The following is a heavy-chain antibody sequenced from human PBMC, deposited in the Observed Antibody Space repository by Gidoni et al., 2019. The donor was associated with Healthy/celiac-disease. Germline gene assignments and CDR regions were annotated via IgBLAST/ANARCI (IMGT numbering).Heavy chain of an antibody. J-gene: IGHJ4*02. Sequence: QLQLQESGPGLVKPSETLSLTCTVSGGSISSSSYYWGWIRQPPGKGLEWIGSIYYSGRTYYNPSLTSRVTISVDTSKNQFSLKLSSVTAADTAVYYCARLGLRGARPPIDYWGQGTLVTVSS. D-gene: IGHD3-16*01. CDR3: ARLGLRGARPPIDY. V-gene: IGHV4-39*01. CDR2: IYYSGRT. CDR1: GGSISSSSYY.